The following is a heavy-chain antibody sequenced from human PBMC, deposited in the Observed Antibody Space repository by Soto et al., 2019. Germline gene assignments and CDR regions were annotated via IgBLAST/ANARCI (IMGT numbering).Heavy chain of an antibody. D-gene: IGHD3-3*01. CDR1: GFTFSSSS. V-gene: IGHV3-21*01. Sequence: GGSLRLSCAASGFTFSSSSMNWVRQAPGKGLEWVSSISSSSSYIYYADSVKGRFTISRDNAKNSLYLQMNSLRAEDTAVYYCAREVEGAYDFWSGYYINYYYYGMDVWGQGTTVTVSS. CDR3: AREVEGAYDFWSGYYINYYYYGMDV. J-gene: IGHJ6*02. CDR2: ISSSSSYI.